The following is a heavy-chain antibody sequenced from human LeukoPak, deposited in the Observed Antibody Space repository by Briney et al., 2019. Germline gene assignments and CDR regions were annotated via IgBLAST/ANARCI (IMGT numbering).Heavy chain of an antibody. CDR1: GFTFSSYG. CDR3: AKDSSGSYEGWFDP. D-gene: IGHD1-26*01. Sequence: GGSLRLSCAASGFTFSSYGIHWVRQAPGKGLEWVAVISYDGSNKYYADSVKGRFTISRDNSKSTLYLQMNSLRAEDTAAYYCAKDSSGSYEGWFDPWGQGTLVTVSS. V-gene: IGHV3-30*18. J-gene: IGHJ5*02. CDR2: ISYDGSNK.